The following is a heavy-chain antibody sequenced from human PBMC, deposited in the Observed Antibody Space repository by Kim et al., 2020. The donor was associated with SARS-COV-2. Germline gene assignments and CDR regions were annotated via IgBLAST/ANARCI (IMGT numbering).Heavy chain of an antibody. CDR1: GGTFSSYA. Sequence: SVKVSCKASGGTFSSYAISWVRQAPGQGLEWMGGIIPIFGTANYAQKFQGRVTITADESTSTAYMELSSLRSEDTAVYYCARTPYCGGDCYYEVRNWFDPWGQGTLVTVSS. D-gene: IGHD2-21*02. CDR2: IIPIFGTA. J-gene: IGHJ5*02. V-gene: IGHV1-69*13. CDR3: ARTPYCGGDCYYEVRNWFDP.